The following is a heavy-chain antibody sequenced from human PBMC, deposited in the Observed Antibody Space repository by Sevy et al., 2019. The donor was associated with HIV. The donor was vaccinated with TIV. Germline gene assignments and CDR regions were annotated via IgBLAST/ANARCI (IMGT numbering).Heavy chain of an antibody. V-gene: IGHV3-64*01. D-gene: IGHD2-2*01. CDR3: ARARSRYCSSTSCYWV. CDR1: GFTFSSYA. CDR2: ISSNGGST. Sequence: GGSLRLSCAASGFTFSSYAMHWVRQAPGKGLEYVSAISSNGGSTYYANSVKGRFTISRDNSKNTLYLQMGSLRAEDMALYYCARARSRYCSSTSCYWVWGQGTMVTVSS. J-gene: IGHJ3*01.